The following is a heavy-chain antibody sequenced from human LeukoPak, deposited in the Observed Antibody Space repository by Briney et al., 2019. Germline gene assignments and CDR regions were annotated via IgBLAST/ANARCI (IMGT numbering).Heavy chain of an antibody. J-gene: IGHJ4*02. V-gene: IGHV4-59*01. CDR2: IYYSGST. CDR1: GGSISSYY. CDR3: VREQMVRSGWYSDY. Sequence: SETLSLTCTVSGGSISSYYWSWIRQPPGKGLEWIGYIYYSGSTNYNPSLKSRVTISVDTSKNQFSLKLSSVTAADTAVYYCVREQMVRSGWYSDYWGQGTLVTVSS. D-gene: IGHD6-19*01.